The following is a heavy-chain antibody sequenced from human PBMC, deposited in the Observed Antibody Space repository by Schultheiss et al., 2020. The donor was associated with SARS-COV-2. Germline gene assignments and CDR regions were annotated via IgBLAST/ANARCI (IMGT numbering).Heavy chain of an antibody. Sequence: GGSLRLSCAASGFTFSSYAMSWVRQAPGKGLEWVSAISGSGGSTYYADSVKGRFTISRDNSKNTLYLQMTSLRAEDTAVYYCGRFGVVAGIDYWGQGTLVTVSS. J-gene: IGHJ4*02. D-gene: IGHD6-19*01. CDR2: ISGSGGST. CDR3: GRFGVVAGIDY. V-gene: IGHV3-23*01. CDR1: GFTFSSYA.